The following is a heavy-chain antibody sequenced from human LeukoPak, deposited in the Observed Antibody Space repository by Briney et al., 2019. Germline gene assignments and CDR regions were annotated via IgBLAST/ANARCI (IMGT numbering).Heavy chain of an antibody. Sequence: ASVKVSCKVSGFTLTELSIHWVRQAPGKGLEWMGGFDPEDGETLYSQKFQGRVTMTEDTSTDTAYMELTGLRSEDTAVYYCATDRDIVAVPAALGYWGQGTLVTVSS. CDR2: FDPEDGET. J-gene: IGHJ4*02. D-gene: IGHD2-2*01. V-gene: IGHV1-24*01. CDR1: GFTLTELS. CDR3: ATDRDIVAVPAALGY.